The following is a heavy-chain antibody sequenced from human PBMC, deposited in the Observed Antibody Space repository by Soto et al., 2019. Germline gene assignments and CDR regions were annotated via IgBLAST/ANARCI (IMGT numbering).Heavy chain of an antibody. D-gene: IGHD6-25*01. CDR2: ISSSSSYI. Sequence: PGGSLRLSCAASGFTFSSYSMNWVRQAPGKGLEWVSSISSSSSYIYYADSVRGRFTISRDNAKNSLYLQMNSLRAEDTAVYYCARAFFLAAAATPGFHLYSGMDVWGEGTTVTVSS. CDR3: ARAFFLAAAATPGFHLYSGMDV. V-gene: IGHV3-21*01. CDR1: GFTFSSYS. J-gene: IGHJ6*02.